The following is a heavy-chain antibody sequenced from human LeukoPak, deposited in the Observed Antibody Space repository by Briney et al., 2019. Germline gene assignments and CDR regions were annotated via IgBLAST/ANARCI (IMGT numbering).Heavy chain of an antibody. CDR2: IYYSGST. V-gene: IGHV4-31*03. CDR1: GGSISSGGYY. D-gene: IGHD5-12*01. J-gene: IGHJ4*02. Sequence: PSQTLSLTCTVSGGSISSGGYYWSWIRQHPGKGLEWIGYIYYSGSTYYNPSLKSRVTISVDTSKNQFSLKLSSVTAADTAVYYCAADKRGYSGYVDYWGQGTLVTVSS. CDR3: AADKRGYSGYVDY.